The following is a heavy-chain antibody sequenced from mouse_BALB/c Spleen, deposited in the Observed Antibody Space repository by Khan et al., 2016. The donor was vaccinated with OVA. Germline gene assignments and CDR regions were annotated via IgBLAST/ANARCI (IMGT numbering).Heavy chain of an antibody. J-gene: IGHJ4*01. CDR1: GFSLTDYG. CDR2: IWGGGST. V-gene: IGHV2-6-5*01. Sequence: VELVESGPGLVAPSQSLSITCTVSGFSLTDYGVSWIRQPPGKGLEWLGVIWGGGSTYYNSALKSRLSISEDNSKSQVFLKMSSLQTGDTAMYYCAKGVWSYYYALDYWGQGTSGTVSS. CDR3: AKGVWSYYYALDY.